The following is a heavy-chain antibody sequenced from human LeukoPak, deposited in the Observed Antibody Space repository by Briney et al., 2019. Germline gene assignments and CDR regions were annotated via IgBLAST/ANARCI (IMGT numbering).Heavy chain of an antibody. CDR1: GFTFSSYS. J-gene: IGHJ4*02. D-gene: IGHD1-26*01. Sequence: GGSLRLSCAASGFTFSSYSMNWVRQAPGKGLEWVSYISSSSSTIYYADSVRGRFTISGDNAKNSLYLQMNSLRAEDTAVYYCARRGSYHDYWGQGTLVTVSS. CDR3: ARRGSYHDY. V-gene: IGHV3-48*01. CDR2: ISSSSSTI.